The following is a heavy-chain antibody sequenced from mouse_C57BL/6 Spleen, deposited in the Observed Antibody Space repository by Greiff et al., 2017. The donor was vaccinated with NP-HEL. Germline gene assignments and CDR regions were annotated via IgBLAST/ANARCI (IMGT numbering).Heavy chain of an antibody. V-gene: IGHV1-80*01. CDR2: IYPGDGDT. CDR3: ARSNWDYYFDY. J-gene: IGHJ2*01. CDR1: GYAFSSYR. D-gene: IGHD4-1*01. Sequence: LQQSGASVKISCKASGYAFSSYRMNWVKQRPGKGLEWIGQIYPGDGDTNYNGKFKGKATLTADKSSSTAYMQLSSLTSEDSAVYFCARSNWDYYFDYWGQGTTLTVSS.